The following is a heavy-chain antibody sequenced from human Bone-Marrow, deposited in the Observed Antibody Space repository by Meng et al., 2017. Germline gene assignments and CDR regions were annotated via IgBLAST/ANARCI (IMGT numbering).Heavy chain of an antibody. Sequence: ASVKVSCKASGYTFTSYAMNWVRQAPGQGLEGMGWINTNTGNPTYARGFTGRSVFSLDTSVSTAYLQISSLKAEDNAAYYCARDIVPAARGYYYYYYGMDVWGQGTTVTVSS. CDR2: INTNTGNP. J-gene: IGHJ6*02. CDR1: GYTFTSYA. V-gene: IGHV7-4-1*02. D-gene: IGHD2-2*01. CDR3: ARDIVPAARGYYYYYYGMDV.